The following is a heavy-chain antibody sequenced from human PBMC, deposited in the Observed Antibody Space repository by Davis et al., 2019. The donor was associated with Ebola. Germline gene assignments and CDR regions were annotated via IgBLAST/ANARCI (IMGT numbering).Heavy chain of an antibody. CDR1: GYSFTSYW. CDR3: ARRGEQQLEGAFDY. V-gene: IGHV5-51*01. J-gene: IGHJ4*02. D-gene: IGHD6-13*01. CDR2: IYPGDSDT. Sequence: PGGSLRLSCKGSGYSFTSYWIGWVRQMPGKGLEWMGIIYPGDSDTRYSPSFQGQVTISADKSISTAYLQWSSLKASDTAMYYCARRGEQQLEGAFDYWGQGTLVTVSS.